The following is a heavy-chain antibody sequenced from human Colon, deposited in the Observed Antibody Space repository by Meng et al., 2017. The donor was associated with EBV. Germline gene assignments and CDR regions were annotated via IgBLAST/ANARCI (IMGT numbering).Heavy chain of an antibody. Sequence: VQLVESGGGVVQPGRSVRLSCAVSGFSFIAYGVSWVRQAPGKGLEWVSSIIGSAANTYYADSVKGRFTVSRDMSSNTLSLQLNSLRAEDTAVYYCAKRGPFYGEGSLDSWGQGTLVTVSS. V-gene: IGHV3-23*04. CDR1: GFSFIAYG. CDR2: IIGSAANT. D-gene: IGHD2/OR15-2a*01. CDR3: AKRGPFYGEGSLDS. J-gene: IGHJ5*01.